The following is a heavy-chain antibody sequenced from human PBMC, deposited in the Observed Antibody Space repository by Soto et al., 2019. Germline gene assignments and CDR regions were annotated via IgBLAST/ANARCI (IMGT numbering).Heavy chain of an antibody. CDR3: ANDFPSGSSRYDRFDP. CDR1: GFTFSLYG. D-gene: IGHD6-19*01. V-gene: IGHV3-30*18. CDR2: ISHDGSTK. J-gene: IGHJ5*02. Sequence: QVQLVESGGGVVQPGRSLRLSCAASGFTFSLYGIHWVRQAPGKGLEWLAVISHDGSTKYYADSVKGRFTVSRDNSKNSVYLQMNSLRGEDTAIYYCANDFPSGSSRYDRFDPWGLGTSVIVS.